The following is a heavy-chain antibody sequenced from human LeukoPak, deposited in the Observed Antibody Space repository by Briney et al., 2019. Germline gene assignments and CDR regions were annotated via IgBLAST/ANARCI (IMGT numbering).Heavy chain of an antibody. CDR2: IYYSGNT. Sequence: SQTLSLTCTVSGGSLSSSSYYWGWICQPPGKGLEWIGSIYYSGNTYYNPSLKSRVTISVDTSKNQFSLKLTSVTAADTAVYYCARHKRAYYYDSSGYPDYWGQGTLVTVSS. CDR3: ARHKRAYYYDSSGYPDY. D-gene: IGHD3-22*01. J-gene: IGHJ4*02. V-gene: IGHV4-39*01. CDR1: GGSLSSSSYY.